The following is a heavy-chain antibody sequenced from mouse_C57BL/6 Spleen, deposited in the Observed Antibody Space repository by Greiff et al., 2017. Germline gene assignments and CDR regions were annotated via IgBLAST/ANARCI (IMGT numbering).Heavy chain of an antibody. CDR3: ARQTAQAYWYFDV. D-gene: IGHD3-2*02. CDR2: INSDGGST. J-gene: IGHJ1*03. Sequence: EVMLVESGGGLVQPGESLKLSCESNEYEFPSHDMSWVRKTPEKRLELVAAINSDGGSTYYPDTMERRIIISRDNTKKTLYLQMSSLRSEDTAVYYCARQTAQAYWYFDVWGTGTTVTVSS. CDR1: EYEFPSHD. V-gene: IGHV5-2*01.